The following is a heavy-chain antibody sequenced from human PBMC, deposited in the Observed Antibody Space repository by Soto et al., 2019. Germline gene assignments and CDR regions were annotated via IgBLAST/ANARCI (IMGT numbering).Heavy chain of an antibody. CDR2: IAGKT. CDR1: GFTLSNSV. V-gene: IGHV3-23*01. CDR3: ARKIDVPTGMLDH. D-gene: IGHD1-1*01. J-gene: IGHJ4*02. Sequence: QPGGSLRLSCATSGFTLSNSVMSWVRQAPGKGLEWVSTIAGKTYYSDSVKGRFTISRDNSQSTLYLQLNSLRAEDTAVYYCARKIDVPTGMLDHWGQGTLVTVSS.